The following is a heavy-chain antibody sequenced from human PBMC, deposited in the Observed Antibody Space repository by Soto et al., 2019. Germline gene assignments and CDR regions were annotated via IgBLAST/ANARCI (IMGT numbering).Heavy chain of an antibody. J-gene: IGHJ4*02. CDR1: DDSISRYF. Sequence: QVQLQESGPGLVKPSETLSLTCTVSDDSISRYFWSWIRQPPGKGLEWIGYISYSGTTVYNPSLKCRXXISVDTSKNQFSLKLTSVTAADTAVYYCARAHTSGYVFLGYWGQGALVTVSS. D-gene: IGHD5-18*01. CDR2: ISYSGTT. CDR3: ARAHTSGYVFLGY. V-gene: IGHV4-59*01.